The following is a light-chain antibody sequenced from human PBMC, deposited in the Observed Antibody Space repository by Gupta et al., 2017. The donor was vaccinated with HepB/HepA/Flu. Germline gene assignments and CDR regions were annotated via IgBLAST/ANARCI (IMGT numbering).Light chain of an antibody. V-gene: IGKV1-33*01. CDR3: QQDDIVPFS. CDR1: QDISKY. CDR2: EAS. Sequence: DIQMTQSPSSLSASVGDRVTIACQASQDISKYLNWYQRKPGKAPKLLIYEASNLETGVPSRFSGSGSGTDFTFTISSLQPEDIATYYCQQDDIVPFSFGQGTKVEIK. J-gene: IGKJ2*03.